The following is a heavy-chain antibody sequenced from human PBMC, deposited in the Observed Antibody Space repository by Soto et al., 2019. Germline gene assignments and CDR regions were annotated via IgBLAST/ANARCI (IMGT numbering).Heavy chain of an antibody. CDR3: ARTPLL. D-gene: IGHD1-26*01. CDR2: IYYSGST. V-gene: IGHV4-31*03. J-gene: IGHJ4*02. Sequence: SETLSLTCTVSGSSLSGHYWSWIRQHPGKGLEWIGYIYYSGSTYYNPSLKSRVTISVDTSKSQFSLKLNSVTAADTAVYYCARTPLLWGQGTLVTVSS. CDR1: GSSLSGHY.